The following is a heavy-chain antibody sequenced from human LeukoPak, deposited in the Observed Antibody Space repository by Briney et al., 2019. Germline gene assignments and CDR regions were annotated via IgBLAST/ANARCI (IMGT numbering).Heavy chain of an antibody. CDR1: GFTFSSYA. CDR2: ISGSGGST. V-gene: IGHV3-23*01. J-gene: IGHJ4*02. D-gene: IGHD6-13*01. CDR3: ARPRSSSWYCFDY. Sequence: GGSLRLSCAASGFTFSSYAMSWVRQAPGEGLEWVSAISGSGGSTYYADSVKGRFTISRDNSKNTPYLQMNSLRAEDTAVYYCARPRSSSWYCFDYWGQGTLVTVSS.